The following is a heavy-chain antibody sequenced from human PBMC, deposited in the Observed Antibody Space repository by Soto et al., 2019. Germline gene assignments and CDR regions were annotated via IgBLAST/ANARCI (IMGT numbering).Heavy chain of an antibody. D-gene: IGHD3-22*01. CDR3: ARDLDYYDSSGYYSDYFDY. Sequence: GGSLRLSCAASGFTFSSYSMNWVRQAPGKGLEWVSSISSSSSYIYYADSVKGRFTISRDNAKNSLYLQMNSLRAEDTAVYYCARDLDYYDSSGYYSDYFDYWGQGTLVTVS. CDR2: ISSSSSYI. V-gene: IGHV3-21*01. J-gene: IGHJ4*02. CDR1: GFTFSSYS.